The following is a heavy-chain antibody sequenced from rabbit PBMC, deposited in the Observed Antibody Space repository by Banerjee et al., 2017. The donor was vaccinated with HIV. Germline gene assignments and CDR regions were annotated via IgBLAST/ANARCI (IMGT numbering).Heavy chain of an antibody. D-gene: IGHD1-1*01. J-gene: IGHJ2*01. Sequence: QEQLVESGGGLVQPGGSLKLSCKASGFDFSSYGVSWVRQAPGKGLEWIGYIYGGSGGTTYYASWAKGRFTISKTSSTTVTLQMTSLTAADTATYFCARDRGSDYVAHGGFDPWGPGTLVTVS. CDR3: ARDRGSDYVAHGGFDP. CDR1: GFDFSSYG. CDR2: IYGGSGGTT. V-gene: IGHV1S45*01.